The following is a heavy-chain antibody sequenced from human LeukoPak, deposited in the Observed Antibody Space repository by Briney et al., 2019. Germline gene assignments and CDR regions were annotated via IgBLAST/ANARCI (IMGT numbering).Heavy chain of an antibody. CDR1: GYSFTSYW. CDR2: IYPDDYVT. V-gene: IGHV5-51*01. Sequence: GESLKISCKGSGYSFTSYWIGWVRQMPGKGLEWMGIIYPDDYVTRYSPSFQGQVTISADKSISTAYLQWSSLKASDTAMYYCARQNGVATDPPFFDYWGQGTLVTVS. J-gene: IGHJ4*02. CDR3: ARQNGVATDPPFFDY. D-gene: IGHD5-12*01.